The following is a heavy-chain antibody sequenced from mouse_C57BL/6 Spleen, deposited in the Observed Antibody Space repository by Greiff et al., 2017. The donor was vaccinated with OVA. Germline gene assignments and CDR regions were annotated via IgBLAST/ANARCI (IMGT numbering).Heavy chain of an antibody. CDR2: ISSGGDYI. V-gene: IGHV5-9-1*02. J-gene: IGHJ4*01. Sequence: EVQVVESGEGLVKPGGSLKLSCAASGFTFSSYAMSWVRQTPEKRLEWVAYISSGGDYIYYADTVKGRFTISRDNARNTLYLQMSSLKSEDTAMYYCTRVEGYYCYAMDYWGQGTSVTVSS. CDR1: GFTFSSYA. D-gene: IGHD2-3*01. CDR3: TRVEGYYCYAMDY.